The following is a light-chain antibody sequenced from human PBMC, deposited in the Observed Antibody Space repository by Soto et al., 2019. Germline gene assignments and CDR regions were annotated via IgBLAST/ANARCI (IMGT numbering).Light chain of an antibody. Sequence: TQYTDTLSSSPGERATLSCRASQSVSSNYLAWYQHKPGQTPRLLIYDTSTRATGVPTRFSGSRSGAEFTLTIICLQSEDFAVYYSQPYNNWPLPFGGGTKVDIK. CDR2: DTS. J-gene: IGKJ4*01. V-gene: IGKV3-15*01. CDR3: QPYNNWPLP. CDR1: QSVSSN.